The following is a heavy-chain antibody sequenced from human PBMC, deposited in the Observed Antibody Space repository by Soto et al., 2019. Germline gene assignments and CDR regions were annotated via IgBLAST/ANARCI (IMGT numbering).Heavy chain of an antibody. CDR2: ISWDGGST. D-gene: IGHD3-10*01. J-gene: IGHJ6*02. CDR3: AKDISPGDYYYYSMDV. Sequence: GGSLRLSCAASGFTFDDYTMHWVRQAPGKGLEWVSLISWDGGSTYYADSVKGRFTISRDNSKNSLYLQMNSLRTEDTALYYCAKDISPGDYYYYSMDVWGQGTTVTVSS. V-gene: IGHV3-43*01. CDR1: GFTFDDYT.